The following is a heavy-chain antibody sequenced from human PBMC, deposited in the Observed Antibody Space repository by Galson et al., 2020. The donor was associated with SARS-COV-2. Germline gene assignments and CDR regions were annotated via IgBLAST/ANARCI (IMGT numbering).Heavy chain of an antibody. CDR3: ASGHTIFGVVILPYFDY. CDR2: INPNSGGT. Sequence: ASVKVSCKASGYTFTGYYMHWVRQAPGQGLEWMGWINPNSGGTNYAQKFQGRVTMTRDTSISTAYMELSRLRSDDTAVYYCASGHTIFGVVILPYFDYWGQGTLVTVSS. D-gene: IGHD3-3*01. J-gene: IGHJ4*02. V-gene: IGHV1-2*02. CDR1: GYTFTGYY.